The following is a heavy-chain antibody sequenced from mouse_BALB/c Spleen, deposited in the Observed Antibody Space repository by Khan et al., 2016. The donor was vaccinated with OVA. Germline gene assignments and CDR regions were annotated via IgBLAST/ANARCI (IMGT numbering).Heavy chain of an antibody. CDR3: VRDYWDVFAY. V-gene: IGHV14-3*02. Sequence: VQLKESGAELVKPGASVKLSCTASGFNIKDTYIHWVKQRPEQGLEWIGRIDPANGNTKYDPKFQGKATITADTSSNTAYLQLSSLTSEDTAVYYCVRDYWDVFAYWGQGTLVTVCA. CDR2: IDPANGNT. J-gene: IGHJ3*01. CDR1: GFNIKDTY. D-gene: IGHD4-1*01.